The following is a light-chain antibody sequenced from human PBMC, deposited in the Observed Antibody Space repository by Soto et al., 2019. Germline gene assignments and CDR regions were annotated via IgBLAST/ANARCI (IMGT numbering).Light chain of an antibody. V-gene: IGLV2-14*01. J-gene: IGLJ1*01. Sequence: QSVLTQPASVSGSPGQSITISCTGTSSDVGGYNYVSWYQHHPGKAPKLMIYEVTNRLSGVSIRFSGSKSGTTASLTISGLQAEDEADYYCLSFTSSFTYIFGTGTKVTVL. CDR1: SSDVGGYNY. CDR2: EVT. CDR3: LSFTSSFTYI.